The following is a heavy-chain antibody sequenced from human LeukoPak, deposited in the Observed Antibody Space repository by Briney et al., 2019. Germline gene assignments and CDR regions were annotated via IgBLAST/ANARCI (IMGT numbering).Heavy chain of an antibody. CDR3: ASRHRWYAFDI. D-gene: IGHD4-23*01. V-gene: IGHV3-23*01. CDR2: LSGSGAST. CDR1: GFTFSSCA. Sequence: PGGSLRLSCAASGFTFSSCAMTWVRQAPGKGLEWVSSLSGSGASTFYADSVKGRFTISRDNAKNSLYLQMNSLRAEDTAVYYCASRHRWYAFDIWGQGTMVTVSS. J-gene: IGHJ3*02.